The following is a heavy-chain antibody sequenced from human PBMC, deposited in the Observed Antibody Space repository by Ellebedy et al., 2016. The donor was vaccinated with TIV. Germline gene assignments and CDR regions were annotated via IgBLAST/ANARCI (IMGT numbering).Heavy chain of an antibody. D-gene: IGHD2-15*01. Sequence: MPSETLSLTCTVAGGSISSYYWSWIRQPPGKQLEWIGYTSYSGNTNYSPYLKSRVTISVDTSKNQFTLRLSSVTAADTAVYYCARTPYTPFCSGGSYHNNWFDPWGQGTLVTVSS. V-gene: IGHV4-59*01. CDR1: GGSISSYY. J-gene: IGHJ5*02. CDR3: ARTPYTPFCSGGSYHNNWFDP. CDR2: TSYSGNT.